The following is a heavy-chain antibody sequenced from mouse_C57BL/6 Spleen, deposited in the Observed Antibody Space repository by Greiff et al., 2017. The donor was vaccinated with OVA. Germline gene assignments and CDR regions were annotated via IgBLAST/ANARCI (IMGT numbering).Heavy chain of an antibody. J-gene: IGHJ4*01. D-gene: IGHD2-3*01. CDR1: GFTFSSYA. V-gene: IGHV5-9-1*02. Sequence: EVQVVESGEGLVKPGGSLKLSCAASGFTFSSYAMSWVRQTPEKRLEWVAYISSGGEYIYYADTVKGRFTISRDNARNTLYLQMSSLKSEDTAMYYCTRDGIYDGYYKAMDYWGQGTSVTVSS. CDR3: TRDGIYDGYYKAMDY. CDR2: ISSGGEYI.